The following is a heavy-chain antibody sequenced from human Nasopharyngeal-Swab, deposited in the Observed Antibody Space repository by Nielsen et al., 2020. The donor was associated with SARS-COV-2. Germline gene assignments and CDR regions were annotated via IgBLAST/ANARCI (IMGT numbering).Heavy chain of an antibody. Sequence: GSLRLSSAVYGGSFSGYYWSWIPQRPGKGLEWIGEINHSGSTNYNPSLKSRVTISVDTSKNQFSLKRSSVTAADTAVYYWARGPGSGYGASVVRYGMDVWGQGTTVTVSS. CDR3: ARGPGSGYGASVVRYGMDV. CDR1: GGSFSGYY. D-gene: IGHD6-19*01. V-gene: IGHV4-34*01. CDR2: INHSGST. J-gene: IGHJ6*02.